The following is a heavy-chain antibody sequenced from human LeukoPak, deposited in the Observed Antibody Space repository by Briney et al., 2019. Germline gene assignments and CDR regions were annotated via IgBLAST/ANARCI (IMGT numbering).Heavy chain of an antibody. V-gene: IGHV3-23*01. CDR3: AKKVVVGATSPYSDFQD. CDR1: GFAFSSYA. CDR2: ISGSGVTT. Sequence: GGSLRLSCVASGFAFSSYAMSWVRQAPGKGLEWVSAISGSGVTTHYAGSVKGRFSISRDNSKNTLYLQMNSLRAEDTALYYCAKKVVVGATSPYSDFQDWGQGTLVTVSS. J-gene: IGHJ1*01. D-gene: IGHD1-26*01.